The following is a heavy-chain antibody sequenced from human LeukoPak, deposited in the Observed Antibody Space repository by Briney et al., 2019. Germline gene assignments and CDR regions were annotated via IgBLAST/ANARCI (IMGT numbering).Heavy chain of an antibody. Sequence: QTGGSLRLSCAASGFTFSTYAMHWVRQAPGKGLEFVSAVSSNGGSTYYANSVKGRFTISRDNSKNTLYLQMGSLRAEDMAVYYCARSASGSYQYWGQGTLVTVSS. V-gene: IGHV3-64*01. D-gene: IGHD3-10*01. CDR1: GFTFSTYA. CDR3: ARSASGSYQY. J-gene: IGHJ4*02. CDR2: VSSNGGST.